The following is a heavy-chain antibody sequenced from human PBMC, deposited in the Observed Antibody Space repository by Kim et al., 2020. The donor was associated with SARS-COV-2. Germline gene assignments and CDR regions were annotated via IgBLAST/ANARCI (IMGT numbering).Heavy chain of an antibody. CDR2: IYYSGST. D-gene: IGHD2-15*01. CDR3: ARLFIGYCSGGSCDAFDI. V-gene: IGHV4-39*01. CDR1: GGSISSSSYY. Sequence: SETLSLTCTVSGGSISSSSYYWGWIRQPPGKGLEWIGSIYYSGSTYYNPSLKSRVTISVDTSKNQFSLKLSSVTAADTAVYYCARLFIGYCSGGSCDAFDIWGQGTMVTVSS. J-gene: IGHJ3*02.